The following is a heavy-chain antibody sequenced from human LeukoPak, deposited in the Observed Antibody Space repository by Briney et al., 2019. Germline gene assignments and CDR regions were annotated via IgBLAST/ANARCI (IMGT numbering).Heavy chain of an antibody. CDR2: IYYSGST. V-gene: IGHV4-59*08. CDR3: ASKYYSGYFDY. D-gene: IGHD3-10*01. CDR1: GGSISSYY. J-gene: IGHJ4*02. Sequence: SETLSLTCTVSGGSISSYYWSWIRQPPGKGLEWIGYIYYSGSTNYNPSLKSRVTISVDTSKNQFSLKLSSVTAADTAVYYCASKYYSGYFDYWGQGTLVTVSS.